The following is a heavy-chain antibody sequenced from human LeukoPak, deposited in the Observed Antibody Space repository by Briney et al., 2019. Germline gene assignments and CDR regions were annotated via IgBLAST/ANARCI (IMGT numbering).Heavy chain of an antibody. CDR2: ISGGGGST. Sequence: GGSLRLSCAASGFTFTSYSMNWVRQAPGKGLEWVSTISGGGGSTYYADSVKGRFTISRDNSKNTLYLQVNSLRAEDTALYYCAKGGKWDVTPFDYWGRGTLVTVSS. CDR1: GFTFTSYS. D-gene: IGHD1-26*01. V-gene: IGHV3-23*01. CDR3: AKGGKWDVTPFDY. J-gene: IGHJ4*02.